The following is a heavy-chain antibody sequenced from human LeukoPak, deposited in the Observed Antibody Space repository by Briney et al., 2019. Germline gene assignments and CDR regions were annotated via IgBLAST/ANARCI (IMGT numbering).Heavy chain of an antibody. J-gene: IGHJ4*02. CDR3: ARTRGLDENKGDFDY. D-gene: IGHD3/OR15-3a*01. Sequence: SVKVSCKASGGTFSSYAISWVRQAPGRGLEWMGRIIPILGIANYAQKFQGRVTITADKSTSTAYMELSSLRSEDTAVYYCARTRGLDENKGDFDYWGQGTLVTVSS. V-gene: IGHV1-69*04. CDR1: GGTFSSYA. CDR2: IIPILGIA.